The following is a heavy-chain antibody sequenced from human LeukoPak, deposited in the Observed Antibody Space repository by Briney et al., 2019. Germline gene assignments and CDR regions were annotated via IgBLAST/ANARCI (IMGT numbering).Heavy chain of an antibody. CDR2: IYYSWDT. CDR3: ATTSYYYDSPDY. V-gene: IGHV4-38-2*02. D-gene: IGHD3-22*01. J-gene: IGHJ4*02. CDR1: GYSISSGYY. Sequence: SSETLSLTCTVSGYSISSGYYWGWIRQPPGKGLEWIGSIYYSWDTYYNPSLKSRVTISVDTSKNQFSLKLSSVTAADTAVYYCATTSYYYDSPDYWGQGTLVTVSS.